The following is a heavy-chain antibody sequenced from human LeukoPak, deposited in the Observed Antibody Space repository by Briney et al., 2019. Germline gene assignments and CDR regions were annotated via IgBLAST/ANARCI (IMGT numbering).Heavy chain of an antibody. D-gene: IGHD3/OR15-3a*01. J-gene: IGHJ5*02. V-gene: IGHV3-66*03. CDR2: IRGSGET. CDR3: ARDRAATQDWVEFDP. CDR1: GFSVSNYY. Sequence: PGGSLRLSCAVSGFSVSNYYMNWVRQAPGKGREWVSLIRGSGETFYADSVKGRFTISSGDSKNTVHLQMNSLRVEDTADYFCARDRAATQDWVEFDPWGQGTLVTVSS.